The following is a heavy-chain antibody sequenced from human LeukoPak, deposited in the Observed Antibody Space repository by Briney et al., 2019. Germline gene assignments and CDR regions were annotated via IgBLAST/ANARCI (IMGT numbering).Heavy chain of an antibody. CDR1: GFTFRAYA. J-gene: IGHJ6*02. V-gene: IGHV3-23*01. CDR2: IGSGNNP. Sequence: GGSLRLSCAASGFTFRAYAMNWVRQAPGKGLEWVSFIGSGNNPHYSESVKGRFSIARDNSKNTLCLRLNSLRAEDTSLYVCARDLHYYVAIYVSGQGTTVTVSS. CDR3: ARDLHYYVAIYV. D-gene: IGHD3-10*02.